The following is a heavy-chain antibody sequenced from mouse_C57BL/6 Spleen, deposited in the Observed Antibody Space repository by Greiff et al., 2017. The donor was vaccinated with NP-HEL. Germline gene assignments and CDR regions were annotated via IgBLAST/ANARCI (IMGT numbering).Heavy chain of an antibody. J-gene: IGHJ4*01. CDR2: IYPRSGNT. V-gene: IGHV1-81*01. D-gene: IGHD2-4*01. CDR3: ARGRFPITTDGVYYAMDY. CDR1: GYTFTSYG. Sequence: QVQLKESGAELARPGASVKLSCKASGYTFTSYGISWVKQRTGQGLEWIGEIYPRSGNTYYNEKFKGKATLTADKSSSTAYMELRSLTSEDSAVYFCARGRFPITTDGVYYAMDYWGQGTSVTVSS.